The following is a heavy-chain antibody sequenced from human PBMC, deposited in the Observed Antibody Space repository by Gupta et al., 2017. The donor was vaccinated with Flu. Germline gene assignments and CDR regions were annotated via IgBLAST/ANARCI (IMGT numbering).Heavy chain of an antibody. CDR2: IWYDGSNK. Sequence: QVQLVESGGGVVQPGRSLRLSCAASGFTFSSYGMHWVRPAPGKGLEWVAVIWYDGSNKYYADSVKGRFTISRDNSKNTLYLQMNSLRAEDTAVYYCARDLKMATIMGFLSGAFDIWGQGTMVTVSS. D-gene: IGHD5-24*01. CDR3: ARDLKMATIMGFLSGAFDI. CDR1: GFTFSSYG. V-gene: IGHV3-33*01. J-gene: IGHJ3*02.